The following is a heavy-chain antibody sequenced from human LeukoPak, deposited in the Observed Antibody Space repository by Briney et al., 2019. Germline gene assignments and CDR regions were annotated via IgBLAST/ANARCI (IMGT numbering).Heavy chain of an antibody. CDR2: ISSSGGRT. CDR1: GFTFSNYA. J-gene: IGHJ5*01. V-gene: IGHV3-23*01. Sequence: GGSLRLSCAAYGFTFSNYAMNWVRQAPGKGPEWVSAISSSGGRTFYAASVEGRFTVSRDNSKSTLYLQMSSLRAEDTAVYSCAKVLSQGYPDSWTNWFVSWGQGALVTVSS. D-gene: IGHD6-13*01. CDR3: AKVLSQGYPDSWTNWFVS.